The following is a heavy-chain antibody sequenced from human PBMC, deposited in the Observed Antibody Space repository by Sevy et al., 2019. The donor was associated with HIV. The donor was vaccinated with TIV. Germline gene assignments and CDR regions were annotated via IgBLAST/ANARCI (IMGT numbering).Heavy chain of an antibody. CDR2: ISGSGGST. Sequence: GGSLRLSCAASGFTFSSYAMSWVRQAPGKGLEWVSAISGSGGSTYYGDSVKGRFTITRDNSKYTLYLQMNSLRAEGTVVYFCAKYRVDIVATDFDYWGQGTLVTVSS. V-gene: IGHV3-23*01. J-gene: IGHJ4*02. D-gene: IGHD5-12*01. CDR3: AKYRVDIVATDFDY. CDR1: GFTFSSYA.